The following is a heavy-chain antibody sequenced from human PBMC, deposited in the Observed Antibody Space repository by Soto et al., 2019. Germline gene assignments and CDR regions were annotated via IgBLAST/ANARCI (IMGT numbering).Heavy chain of an antibody. CDR2: ISGSGGST. Sequence: PGGSLSLSCAASGFTFRSYAMSWVRQAPGKGLEWVSAISGSGGSTYYADSVKGRFTISRDNSKNTLYLQMNSLRAEDTAVYYCAKDLGRYYGSGSYCSYWGQGTLVTVSS. J-gene: IGHJ4*02. CDR3: AKDLGRYYGSGSYCSY. CDR1: GFTFRSYA. D-gene: IGHD3-10*01. V-gene: IGHV3-23*01.